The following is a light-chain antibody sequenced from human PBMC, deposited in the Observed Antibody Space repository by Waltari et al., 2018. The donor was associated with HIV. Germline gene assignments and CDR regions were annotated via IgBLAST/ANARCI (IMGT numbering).Light chain of an antibody. J-gene: IGKJ1*01. CDR3: QQSYSNPWT. V-gene: IGKV1-39*01. CDR2: AAS. Sequence: DIQMTQSPSSLSASVGDRVTITCRASQTIITYLNWYQQKPGKAPNLLIYAASSLQSGVPSRFSGSGSGTDFTLTISSLQPEDFATYYCQQSYSNPWTFGQGTKVEIK. CDR1: QTIITY.